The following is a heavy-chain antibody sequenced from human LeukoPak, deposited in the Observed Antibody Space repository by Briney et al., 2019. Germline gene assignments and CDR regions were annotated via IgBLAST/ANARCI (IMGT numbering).Heavy chain of an antibody. CDR3: ARDGGDSPWFDP. CDR2: ISSSGSTI. V-gene: IGHV3-11*01. CDR1: GFTFSDYY. J-gene: IGHJ5*02. Sequence: GGSLRLSSAASGFTFSDYYMSWIRQAPGKGLEWVSYISSSGSTIYYADYVKGRFTISRDNAKNSLYLQMNSLKAGDTAVYYCARDGGDSPWFDPWGQGTLVTVSS. D-gene: IGHD2-21*02.